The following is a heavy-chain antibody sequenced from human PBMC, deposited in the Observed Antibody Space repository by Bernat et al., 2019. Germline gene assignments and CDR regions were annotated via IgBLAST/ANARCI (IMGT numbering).Heavy chain of an antibody. J-gene: IGHJ6*02. Sequence: EVQLVESGGGLVKPGGSLRLSCAASGFTFSSYSMNWVRQAPGKGLEWVSSISSSSYIYYADSVKGRFTISRDNAKNSLYLQMNSLRAEDTAVYYCARDQVTGTTSWSYYYYGMDVWGQGTTVTVSS. CDR2: ISSSSYI. V-gene: IGHV3-21*01. CDR1: GFTFSSYS. D-gene: IGHD1-20*01. CDR3: ARDQVTGTTSWSYYYYGMDV.